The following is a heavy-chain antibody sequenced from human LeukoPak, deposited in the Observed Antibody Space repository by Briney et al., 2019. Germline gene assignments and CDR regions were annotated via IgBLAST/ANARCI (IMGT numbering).Heavy chain of an antibody. CDR3: ARDRTTVTTFLVFAMRNWFDP. V-gene: IGHV1-69*04. J-gene: IGHJ5*02. CDR1: GGTFSSYA. D-gene: IGHD4-11*01. Sequence: GASVKVSCKASGGTFSSYAISWVRQAPGQGLEWMGRIIPILGTANYAQKFQGRVTITADKSTSTAYMELSSLRSEDTAVYYCARDRTTVTTFLVFAMRNWFDPWGQGTLVTVSS. CDR2: IIPILGTA.